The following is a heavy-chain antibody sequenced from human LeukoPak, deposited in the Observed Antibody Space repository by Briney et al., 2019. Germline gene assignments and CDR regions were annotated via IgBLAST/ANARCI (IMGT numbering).Heavy chain of an antibody. J-gene: IGHJ5*02. CDR2: INHSGST. CDR1: GGSFSGYY. CDR3: ARRGRGRLRFLEWLPHSGFDP. D-gene: IGHD3-3*01. V-gene: IGHV4-34*01. Sequence: PSETLSLTCAVYGGSFSGYYWSWIRQPPGKGLEWIGEINHSGSTNYDPSLKSRVTISVDTSKNQFSLKLSSVTAADTAVYYCARRGRGRLRFLEWLPHSGFDPWGQGTLVTVSS.